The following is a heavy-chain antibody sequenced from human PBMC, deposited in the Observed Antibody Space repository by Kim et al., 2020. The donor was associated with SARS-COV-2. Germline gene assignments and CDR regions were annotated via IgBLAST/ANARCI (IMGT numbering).Heavy chain of an antibody. Sequence: SVKVSCKASGGTFSSYAISRVRQAPGQGLEWMGRIIPILGIANYAQKFQGRVTITADKSTSTAYMELSSLRSEDTAVYYCARPEGIAVAASSLDYWGQGTLVTVSS. CDR3: ARPEGIAVAASSLDY. V-gene: IGHV1-69*04. CDR1: GGTFSSYA. D-gene: IGHD6-19*01. CDR2: IIPILGIA. J-gene: IGHJ4*02.